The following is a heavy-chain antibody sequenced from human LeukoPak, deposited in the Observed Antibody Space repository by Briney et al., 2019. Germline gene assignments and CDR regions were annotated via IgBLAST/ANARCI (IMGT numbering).Heavy chain of an antibody. Sequence: ASVKVSCKASGYTFTSYYMHWVRQAPRQGLEWMGIINPSGGSTSYAQKFQGRVTMTRDTSTSTVYMELSSLRSEDTAVYYCARENTYYDFWSGYYVPVGIDYWGQGTLVTVSS. CDR3: ARENTYYDFWSGYYVPVGIDY. J-gene: IGHJ4*02. V-gene: IGHV1-46*01. D-gene: IGHD3-3*01. CDR2: INPSGGST. CDR1: GYTFTSYY.